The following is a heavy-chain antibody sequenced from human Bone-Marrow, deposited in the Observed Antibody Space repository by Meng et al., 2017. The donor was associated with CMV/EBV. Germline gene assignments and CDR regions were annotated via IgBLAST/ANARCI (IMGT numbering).Heavy chain of an antibody. Sequence: YRASGFTFSSYAMGWVRQTPGKGLEWVSAISGSGGRTYYADSVKGRFTISRDNSKNTLYLQMNSLRAEDTAVYYCAKADSSSPPVDYWGQGTLVTVSS. D-gene: IGHD6-6*01. CDR3: AKADSSSPPVDY. CDR2: ISGSGGRT. J-gene: IGHJ4*02. CDR1: GFTFSSYA. V-gene: IGHV3-23*01.